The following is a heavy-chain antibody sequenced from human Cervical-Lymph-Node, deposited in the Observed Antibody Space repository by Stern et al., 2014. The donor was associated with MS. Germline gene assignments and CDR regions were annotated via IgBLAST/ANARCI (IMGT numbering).Heavy chain of an antibody. V-gene: IGHV1-69*01. Sequence: VQLVESCAEVQKPGSSVKVSCRASRGTFSSSDIGWVRQSPGQGLEWMGGIIPIIGTANYAQKYQGRVTITADESTSTAYMELSSLRSEDTAIYYCALGGFGHYFEYWGQGTLVTVSS. J-gene: IGHJ4*02. D-gene: IGHD3-10*01. CDR3: ALGGFGHYFEY. CDR2: IIPIIGTA. CDR1: RGTFSSSD.